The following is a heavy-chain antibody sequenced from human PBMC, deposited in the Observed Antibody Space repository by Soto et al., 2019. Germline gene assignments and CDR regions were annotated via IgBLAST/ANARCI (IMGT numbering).Heavy chain of an antibody. Sequence: QVQLVESGGGVVQPGRSLRLSCVASGFTFSSCGMHWVRQAPGKGLEWVAVISYDGTNKYYADSVKGRFTISRDNSKNTLYLQMNSLRTEDTAVYYCAKGAAYRYNWNYRGEFDYWGQGTLVTVSS. V-gene: IGHV3-30*18. CDR2: ISYDGTNK. D-gene: IGHD1-7*01. CDR1: GFTFSSCG. J-gene: IGHJ4*02. CDR3: AKGAAYRYNWNYRGEFDY.